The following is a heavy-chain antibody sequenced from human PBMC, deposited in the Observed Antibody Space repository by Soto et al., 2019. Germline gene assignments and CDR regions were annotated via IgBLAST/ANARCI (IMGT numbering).Heavy chain of an antibody. V-gene: IGHV4-30-2*01. J-gene: IGHJ5*02. CDR2: IYPSVST. CDR1: GGSISSGGYS. CDR3: ARSSLAAGVDP. Sequence: LSLTCAVSGGSISSGGYSWTWIRQPPGKGLESIGDIYPSVSTFYTPSLKSRVTISMDRSNNQFSLNLNSLTAADTAVYFCARSSLAAGVDPWGQGTLVTVSS. D-gene: IGHD3-10*01.